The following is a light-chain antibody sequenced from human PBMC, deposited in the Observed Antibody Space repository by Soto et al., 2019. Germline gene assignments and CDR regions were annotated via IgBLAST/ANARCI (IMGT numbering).Light chain of an antibody. Sequence: QSALTQPASVSGSPGQSITISCTGTSSDVGGYNYVSWYQQHPGKAPKLMIYDVSNRPSGVSNRFSGSKSGNTASLTISGVLAEDEADYYCSSYTSSSTLFGGGTKLTVL. CDR2: DVS. CDR3: SSYTSSSTL. J-gene: IGLJ2*01. CDR1: SSDVGGYNY. V-gene: IGLV2-14*01.